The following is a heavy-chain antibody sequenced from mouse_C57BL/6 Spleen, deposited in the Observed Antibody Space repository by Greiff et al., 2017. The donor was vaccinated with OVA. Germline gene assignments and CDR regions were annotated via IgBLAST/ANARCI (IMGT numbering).Heavy chain of an antibody. V-gene: IGHV1-72*01. J-gene: IGHJ4*01. Sequence: VQLQQPGAELVKPGASVKLSCKASGYTFTSYWMHWVKQRPGRGLEWIGRIDPKSGGTKYNEKFKSKATLTVDKPSSTAYLQLSSLTCKDAAVDYCVSEEGYSNYPYYYDMDYWGQGTSVTVSA. CDR2: IDPKSGGT. CDR3: VSEEGYSNYPYYYDMDY. CDR1: GYTFTSYW. D-gene: IGHD2-5*01.